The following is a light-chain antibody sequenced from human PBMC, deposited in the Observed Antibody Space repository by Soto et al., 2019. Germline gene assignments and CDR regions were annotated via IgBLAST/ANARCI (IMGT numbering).Light chain of an antibody. J-gene: IGLJ1*01. CDR3: SSYAGSTPYV. CDR2: EVN. V-gene: IGLV2-8*01. Sequence: QSALTQPPSASGSPGQSVTISCNGTDSDIGGYNYVSWYQHHPGQAPRLMIYEVNQRPSGVPDRFSGSKSGNTASLTVSGLQAEDEADYYWSSYAGSTPYVFGTGTKVTGL. CDR1: DSDIGGYNY.